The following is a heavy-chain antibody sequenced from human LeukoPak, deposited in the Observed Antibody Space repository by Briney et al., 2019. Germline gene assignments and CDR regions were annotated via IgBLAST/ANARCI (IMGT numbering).Heavy chain of an antibody. Sequence: PGGSLRLSCVASGLNFGGSAMHWVRQAPGKGLEWVSLISADGGSAFSADSVKGRFSISRDNSKNSLYLQMDSLRSEDTAMYFCAKASGKFDSWGQGTLVVVSS. J-gene: IGHJ4*02. V-gene: IGHV3-43*02. D-gene: IGHD2-21*01. CDR2: ISADGGSA. CDR1: GLNFGGSA. CDR3: AKASGKFDS.